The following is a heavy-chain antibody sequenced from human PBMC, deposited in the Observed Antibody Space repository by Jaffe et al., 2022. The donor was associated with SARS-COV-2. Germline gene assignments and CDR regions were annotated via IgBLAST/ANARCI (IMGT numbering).Heavy chain of an antibody. V-gene: IGHV3-23*01. J-gene: IGHJ4*02. D-gene: IGHD3-22*01. CDR2: ISGSGGST. Sequence: EVQLLESGGGLVQPGGSLRLSCAASGFTFSSYAMSWVRQAPGKGLEWVSAISGSGGSTYYADSVKGRFTISRDNSKNTLYLQMNSLRAEDTAVYYCALPQPDYYDSSGYYYDGGFDYWGQGTLVTVSS. CDR1: GFTFSSYA. CDR3: ALPQPDYYDSSGYYYDGGFDY.